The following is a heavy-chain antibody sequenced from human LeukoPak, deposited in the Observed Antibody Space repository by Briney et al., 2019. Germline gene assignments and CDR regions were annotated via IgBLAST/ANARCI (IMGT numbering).Heavy chain of an antibody. J-gene: IGHJ6*03. CDR1: GYILSSYN. CDR2: ISAYNGNT. CDR3: ARGTASPAHDSYYMDV. D-gene: IGHD2-2*01. V-gene: IGHV1-18*04. Sequence: GASVKVSCKASGYILSSYNMHWVRQAPGQGLEWMGWISAYNGNTNYAQKLQGRVTMTTDTSTSTAYMELRSLRSDDTAAYYCARGTASPAHDSYYMDVWGKGTTVTISS.